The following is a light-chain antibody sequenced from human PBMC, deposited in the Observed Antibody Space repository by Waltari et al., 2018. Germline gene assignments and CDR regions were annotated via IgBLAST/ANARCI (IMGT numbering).Light chain of an antibody. Sequence: DIVMTQSPDSLAVSLGERATINCKSRQSVLYSSNNKNYLAWYQQKPGQPPKLLIYWASTRESGVPDRFSGSGSGTDFNLTISSLQAEDVAVYYCQQYYSTPFTFGPGTKVDIK. V-gene: IGKV4-1*01. CDR3: QQYYSTPFT. J-gene: IGKJ3*01. CDR1: QSVLYSSNNKNY. CDR2: WAS.